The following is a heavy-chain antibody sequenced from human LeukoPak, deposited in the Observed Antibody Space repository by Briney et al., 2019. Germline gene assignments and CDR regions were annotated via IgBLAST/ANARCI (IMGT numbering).Heavy chain of an antibody. J-gene: IGHJ4*02. CDR3: ASTNLGYCSSTSCYIPGYFDY. CDR1: GGSISSGSYY. Sequence: SETLSLTCTVSGGSISSGSYYWSWIRQPAGKGLEWIGRIYTSGSTNYNPSLKSRVTISVDTSKNQFSLKLSSVTAADTAVYYCASTNLGYCSSTSCYIPGYFDYWGQGTLVTVSS. D-gene: IGHD2-2*02. CDR2: IYTSGST. V-gene: IGHV4-61*02.